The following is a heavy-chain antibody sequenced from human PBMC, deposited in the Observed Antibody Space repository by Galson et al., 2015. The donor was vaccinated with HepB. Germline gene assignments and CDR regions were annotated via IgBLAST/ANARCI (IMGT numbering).Heavy chain of an antibody. CDR2: ISGNGANT. V-gene: IGHV3-23*01. D-gene: IGHD3-16*01. CDR1: GFTFGSYA. J-gene: IGHJ4*02. Sequence: SLRLSCATSGFTFGSYAMSWVRQAPGKGLEWVSAISGNGANTFYANSVKGRFTISRDDSKNTVFLQLNSLRAEDTAIYYCAKDSGFGGEDYWGQGILVTVSS. CDR3: AKDSGFGGEDY.